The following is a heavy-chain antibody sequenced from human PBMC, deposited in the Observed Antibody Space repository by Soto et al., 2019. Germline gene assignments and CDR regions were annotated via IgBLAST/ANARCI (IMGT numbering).Heavy chain of an antibody. D-gene: IGHD1-26*01. Sequence: HVQLVQSGTEVKRPGSSVKVSCKASGGTIISHAISWVRQAPGQGLEWMGGIIPILGSANYAQKFQDRLTIIADASTSTTYMELSSLRSDDAAVYYCASRERVDAFDVWGQGTLVTVSS. V-gene: IGHV1-69*01. CDR3: ASRERVDAFDV. CDR1: GGTIISHA. CDR2: IIPILGSA. J-gene: IGHJ3*01.